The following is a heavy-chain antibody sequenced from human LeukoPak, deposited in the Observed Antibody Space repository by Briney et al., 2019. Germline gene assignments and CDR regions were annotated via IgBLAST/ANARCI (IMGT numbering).Heavy chain of an antibody. D-gene: IGHD3-16*02. Sequence: GESLEISCKGSGYSFPNYWIGGVRQMPGKGREWLGIIYPGDSDTTYKPSFQGQITISADKSISTAYLQWSSLKASDTAMYYCARSRAEKVPVWGSYRHHDAFDIWGQGTRVTVSS. CDR1: GYSFPNYW. CDR3: ARSRAEKVPVWGSYRHHDAFDI. V-gene: IGHV5-51*01. J-gene: IGHJ3*02. CDR2: IYPGDSDT.